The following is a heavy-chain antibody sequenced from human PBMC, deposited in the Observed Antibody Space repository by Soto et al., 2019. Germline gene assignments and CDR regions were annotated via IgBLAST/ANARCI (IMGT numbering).Heavy chain of an antibody. CDR2: IYSGGTT. Sequence: EVQLVESGGGLVQPGGSLRLSCAASGFTVSSNYMTWVRQAPGKGLECVSNIYSGGTTSYADSVKGRFTISRDNSKNTLFLQMNSLRDDDTAVYYCASGASGNYRWGQGTLVTVSS. CDR1: GFTVSSNY. V-gene: IGHV3-66*01. J-gene: IGHJ4*02. CDR3: ASGASGNYR. D-gene: IGHD3-10*01.